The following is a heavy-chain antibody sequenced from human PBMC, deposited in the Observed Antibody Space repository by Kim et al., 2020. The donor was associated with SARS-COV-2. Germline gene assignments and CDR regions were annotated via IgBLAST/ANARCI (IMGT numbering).Heavy chain of an antibody. CDR2: IKSKTDGGTT. Sequence: GGSLRLSCAASGFTFSNAWMSWVRQAPGKGLEWVGRIKSKTDGGTTDYAAPVKGRFTISRDDSKNTLYLQMNSLKTEDTAVYYCTTSPLGPVMIVVDDAFDIWGQGTMVTVSS. CDR3: TTSPLGPVMIVVDDAFDI. J-gene: IGHJ3*02. D-gene: IGHD3-22*01. CDR1: GFTFSNAW. V-gene: IGHV3-15*01.